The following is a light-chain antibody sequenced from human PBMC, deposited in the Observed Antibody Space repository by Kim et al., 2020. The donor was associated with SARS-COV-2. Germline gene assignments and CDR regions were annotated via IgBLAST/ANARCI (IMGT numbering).Light chain of an antibody. CDR2: WAS. CDR1: QSISSD. V-gene: IGKV4-1*01. CDR3: QQYYSTPYT. J-gene: IGKJ2*01. Sequence: VSPRERAALSCRASQSISSDLAWYQQKPGQPPKLLIYWASTREYGVPDRFSGSGSGTDFTLTISSLQAEDVAVYYCQQYYSTPYTFGQGTKLEI.